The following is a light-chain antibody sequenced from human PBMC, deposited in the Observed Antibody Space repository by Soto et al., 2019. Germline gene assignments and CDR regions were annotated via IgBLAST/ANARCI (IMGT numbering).Light chain of an antibody. J-gene: IGKJ1*01. V-gene: IGKV3-15*01. Sequence: ETLMTQSPVTLSVSPGERATLSCRASQSVGNNLAWYQQKPGQAPRLLIYGASTRITGIPDRFSGSGSGTEFTLIISSLQSEDFAVYYCQQYNYWPPWTFGQGTKVEIK. CDR2: GAS. CDR1: QSVGNN. CDR3: QQYNYWPPWT.